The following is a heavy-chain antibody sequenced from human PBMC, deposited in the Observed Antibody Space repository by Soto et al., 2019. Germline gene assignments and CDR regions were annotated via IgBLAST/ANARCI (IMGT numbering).Heavy chain of an antibody. Sequence: SETLSLTCTVSGGSVSRDSNFWSWIRQPPGKGLEWIGYIYYSGPSRYNPSLESRVTISIDSSKNQVSLALTSVTAADTAVYYCARGYSHYAHWGRGTLVTVSS. V-gene: IGHV4-61*01. D-gene: IGHD4-4*01. J-gene: IGHJ4*02. CDR3: ARGYSHYAH. CDR1: GGSVSRDSNF. CDR2: IYYSGPS.